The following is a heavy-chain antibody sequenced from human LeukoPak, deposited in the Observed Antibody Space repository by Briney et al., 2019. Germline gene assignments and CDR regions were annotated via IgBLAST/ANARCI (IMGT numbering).Heavy chain of an antibody. CDR2: IYHSGST. CDR1: GGSISSGGYS. V-gene: IGHV4-30-2*01. Sequence: SQTLSLTCAVSGGSISSGGYSWRWIRQPPGKGLEWIGYIYHSGSTYYNPSLKSRVTISVDRSKNQFSLKLSSVTAADTAVYYCARDRGDSNEFDYWGQGTLVTVSS. CDR3: ARDRGDSNEFDY. D-gene: IGHD2-21*01. J-gene: IGHJ4*02.